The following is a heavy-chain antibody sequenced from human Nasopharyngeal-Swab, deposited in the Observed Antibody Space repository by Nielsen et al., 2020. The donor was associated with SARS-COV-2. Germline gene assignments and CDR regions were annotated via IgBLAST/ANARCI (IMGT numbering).Heavy chain of an antibody. Sequence: GASLKISCAVSGFTFSSYAMSWVRQAPGKGLEWVSVIYSGGSSTYYADSVKGRFTISRDNSKNTLYLQMNSLRAEDTAVYYCAKWSHYDFWSGYSNWGQGTLVTVSS. CDR1: GFTFSSYA. V-gene: IGHV3-23*03. CDR3: AKWSHYDFWSGYSN. D-gene: IGHD3-3*01. J-gene: IGHJ4*02. CDR2: IYSGGSST.